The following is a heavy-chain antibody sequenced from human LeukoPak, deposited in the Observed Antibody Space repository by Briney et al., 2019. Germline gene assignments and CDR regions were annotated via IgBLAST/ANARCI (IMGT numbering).Heavy chain of an antibody. CDR3: ARLTSMVTTFVY. J-gene: IGHJ4*02. V-gene: IGHV3-7*03. D-gene: IGHD2-21*02. Sequence: GGSLRLSCAASGLTMSTYWMSWVRQAPGKGLEWVASINPAGSDKKYVDSVKGRFTISRDNADNSLYLQMNSLRVEDTAFYYRARLTSMVTTFVYWGQGALVTVSS. CDR2: INPAGSDK. CDR1: GLTMSTYW.